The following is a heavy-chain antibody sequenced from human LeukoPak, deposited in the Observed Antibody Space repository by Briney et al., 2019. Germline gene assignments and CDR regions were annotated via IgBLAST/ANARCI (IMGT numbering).Heavy chain of an antibody. CDR3: ARAYNWKLDP. CDR1: GFTISSHL. V-gene: IGHV3-74*03. D-gene: IGHD1-20*01. Sequence: GGSLRLSCAASGFTISSHLMYWVRQPPGKGLVWVSRIISDGTTTYADSVKGRFTISRDNAKNTLYLEMNGLRAEDTALYYCARAYNWKLDPWGQGTPVTVSS. J-gene: IGHJ5*02. CDR2: IISDGTT.